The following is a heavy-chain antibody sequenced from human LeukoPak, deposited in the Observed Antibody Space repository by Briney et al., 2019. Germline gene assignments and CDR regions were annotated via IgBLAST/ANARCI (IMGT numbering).Heavy chain of an antibody. CDR1: GGTFSSYA. Sequence: VASVKVSCKASGGTFSSYAISWVRQAPGRGLEWMGRIIPIFGTANYAQKFQGRVTITTDESTSTAYMELSSLRSEDTAVYYCARDLYCGGDCYSWFDYWGQGTLVTVSS. D-gene: IGHD2-21*02. V-gene: IGHV1-69*05. CDR2: IIPIFGTA. J-gene: IGHJ4*02. CDR3: ARDLYCGGDCYSWFDY.